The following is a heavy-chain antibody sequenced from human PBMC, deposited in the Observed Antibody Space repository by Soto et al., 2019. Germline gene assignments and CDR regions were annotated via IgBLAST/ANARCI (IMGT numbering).Heavy chain of an antibody. D-gene: IGHD3-22*01. Sequence: AGGSLRLSCAASGFTFSSYSMNWFRQAPGKGLEWVSSISSSSSYIYYADSVKGRFTISRDNAKNSLYLQMNSLRAEDTAVYYCARAYDSSGYSTNPVDAFDIWGQGTMVTVSS. CDR1: GFTFSSYS. V-gene: IGHV3-21*01. CDR2: ISSSSSYI. CDR3: ARAYDSSGYSTNPVDAFDI. J-gene: IGHJ3*02.